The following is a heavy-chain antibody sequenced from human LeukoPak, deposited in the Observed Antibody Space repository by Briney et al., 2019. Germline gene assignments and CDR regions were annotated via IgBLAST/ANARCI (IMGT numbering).Heavy chain of an antibody. V-gene: IGHV3-9*01. J-gene: IGHJ6*02. D-gene: IGHD6-19*01. CDR3: AKGAVAGDYYYYGMDV. CDR1: GFTFDDYA. CDR2: ISWNSGSI. Sequence: PGGSLRLSCAASGFTFDDYAMHWVRQAPGKGLEWASGISWNSGSIGYADSVKGRFTISRDNAKNSLYLQMNSLRAEDTALYYCAKGAVAGDYYYYGMDVWGQGTTVTVS.